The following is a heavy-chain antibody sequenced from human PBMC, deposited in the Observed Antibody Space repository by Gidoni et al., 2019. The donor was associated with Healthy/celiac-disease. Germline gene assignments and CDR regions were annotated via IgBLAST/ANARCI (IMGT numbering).Heavy chain of an antibody. CDR2: IIPIFGTA. V-gene: IGHV1-69*01. CDR3: ASGADYYDSSALPPFFDY. D-gene: IGHD3-22*01. CDR1: GGTCSSYA. Sequence: QVQLVQSGAEVKKPESSVKVSCKASGGTCSSYAISWVRQAPGQGLEWMGGIIPIFGTANYAQKFHGRVTITADESTSTAYMELSSLRSEDTAVYYCASGADYYDSSALPPFFDYWGQGTLVTVSS. J-gene: IGHJ4*02.